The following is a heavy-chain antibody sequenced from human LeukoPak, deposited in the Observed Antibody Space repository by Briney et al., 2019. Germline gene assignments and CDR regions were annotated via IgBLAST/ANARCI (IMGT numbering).Heavy chain of an antibody. Sequence: PGGSLRLSCVASGISFSSYWMAWVRQASGKGLEWVANIKYDGTHKFYAGSVKGRFTISRDNAKNSLFLEMNSLTAGDTAVYFCASSHDSSGNDWGQGTLVTVSS. J-gene: IGHJ4*02. CDR2: IKYDGTHK. D-gene: IGHD3-22*01. V-gene: IGHV3-7*01. CDR3: ASSHDSSGND. CDR1: GISFSSYW.